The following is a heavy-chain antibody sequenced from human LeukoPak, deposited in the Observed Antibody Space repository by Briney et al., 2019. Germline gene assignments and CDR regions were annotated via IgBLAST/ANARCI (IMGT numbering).Heavy chain of an antibody. J-gene: IGHJ4*02. V-gene: IGHV3-48*04. CDR2: ISTSSSPI. D-gene: IGHD5-12*01. CDR1: GFTFSNYT. Sequence: GGSLTLSCAASGFTFSNYTMNWVRQPPGKGLEWVSSISTSSSPIYYPYSVKRRFTITNDNAKNSLFLQMNSLRAEDTVVYYCATISLSYSDSDLGLFDSWRQGALVTVSS. CDR3: ATISLSYSDSDLGLFDS.